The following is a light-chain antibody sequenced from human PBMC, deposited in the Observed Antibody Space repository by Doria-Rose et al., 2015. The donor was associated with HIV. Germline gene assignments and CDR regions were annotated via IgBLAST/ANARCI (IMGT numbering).Light chain of an antibody. V-gene: IGKV3-20*01. CDR2: DGS. J-gene: IGKJ1*01. CDR1: QSFRSTY. CDR3: HQYGTSWT. Sequence: SRGKLMLSTGERDTLSGRDRQSFRSTYLAWYEHKPGQATRLLIYDGSTTATGITDWFSARESRTDFTLTINRLEPEDFALYYCHQYGTSWTFGQGTKVEI.